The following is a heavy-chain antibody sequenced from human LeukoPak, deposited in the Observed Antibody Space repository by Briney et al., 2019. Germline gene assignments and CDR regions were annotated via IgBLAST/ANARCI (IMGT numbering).Heavy chain of an antibody. D-gene: IGHD6-19*01. CDR2: VNYRSEWYI. CDR3: ARGGFGMTVAQFDY. Sequence: SHALSHTCAISGDSVSSNSASWNWLRQSRSRGLEWLGRVNYRSEWYIDYAVSVKSRLTINPDTSRNQLSLQLDSVTPEDTTVYYCARGGFGMTVAQFDYWGQGTQVTVSS. V-gene: IGHV6-1*01. J-gene: IGHJ4*02. CDR1: GDSVSSNSAS.